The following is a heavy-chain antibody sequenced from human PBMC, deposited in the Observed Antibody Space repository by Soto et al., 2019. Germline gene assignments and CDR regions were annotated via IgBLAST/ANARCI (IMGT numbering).Heavy chain of an antibody. Sequence: QVQLVQSGAEVKKPGASVKVSCKASGYTFTSYGITWVPQPPGQGLEWMGWTSAYNGNTKYAQNPQGRVTMTTDTSTSTAYMELRSLRSDDTAVYYCAREPNYFDYWGQGTLVTVSS. V-gene: IGHV1-18*01. CDR3: AREPNYFDY. J-gene: IGHJ4*02. CDR2: TSAYNGNT. CDR1: GYTFTSYG.